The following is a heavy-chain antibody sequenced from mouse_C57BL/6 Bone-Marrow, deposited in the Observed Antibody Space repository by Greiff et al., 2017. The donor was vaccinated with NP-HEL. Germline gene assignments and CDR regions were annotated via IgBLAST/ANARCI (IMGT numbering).Heavy chain of an antibody. V-gene: IGHV1-15*01. CDR3: TRKRTTVEMDY. D-gene: IGHD1-1*01. J-gene: IGHJ4*01. CDR2: IDPETGGT. CDR1: GYTFTDYE. Sequence: QVQLQQSGAELVRPGASVTLSCKASGYTFTDYEMHWVKQTPVHGLEWIGAIDPETGGTAYNQKFTGKAILTADKSSSTAYMELRSLTSEDSAVYYCTRKRTTVEMDYWGQGTSVTVSS.